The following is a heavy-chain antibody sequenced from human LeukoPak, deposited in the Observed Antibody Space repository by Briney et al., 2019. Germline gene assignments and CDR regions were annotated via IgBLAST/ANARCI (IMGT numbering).Heavy chain of an antibody. CDR1: GGSFSGYY. V-gene: IGHV4-34*01. CDR3: ARGGGYDFSSV. Sequence: PSETLSLTCAVYGGSFSGYYWSWIRQPPGKGLEWIGEINHSGSTNYNPSLKSRVTISVDTSKNQFSLKLSSVTAADTAVYYCARGGGYDFSSVWGQGTLVTVSS. CDR2: INHSGST. D-gene: IGHD5-12*01. J-gene: IGHJ4*02.